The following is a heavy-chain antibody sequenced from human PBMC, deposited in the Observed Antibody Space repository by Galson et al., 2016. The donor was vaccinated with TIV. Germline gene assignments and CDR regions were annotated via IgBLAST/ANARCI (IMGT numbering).Heavy chain of an antibody. CDR2: VYPDDSDT. CDR3: ARRGPRYGKFDY. Sequence: QSGAEVKKPGESLKISCEASGYSFATYCIAWVRQKPGKGLEWMGIVYPDDSDTTYNPSFQGQVTFSADKSINTAFLQWSSLEASDTAMYYCARRGPRYGKFDYWGQGTPVTVSS. J-gene: IGHJ4*02. V-gene: IGHV5-51*01. D-gene: IGHD4-17*01. CDR1: GYSFATYC.